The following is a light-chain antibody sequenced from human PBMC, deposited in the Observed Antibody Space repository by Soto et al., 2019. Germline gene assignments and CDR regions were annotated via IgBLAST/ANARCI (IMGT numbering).Light chain of an antibody. Sequence: QLVLTQSSASSASLGSSVRLTCTLSSGHSSYIIAWHQQQPGKAPRYLMKLEGSGTYNKGSGVPDRFSGSSSGADRYLTISTLKLEDEADYHCEHWYSNSQVFGGGTKVTVL. J-gene: IGLJ2*01. CDR1: SGHSSYI. V-gene: IGLV4-60*02. CDR2: LEGSGTY. CDR3: EHWYSNSQV.